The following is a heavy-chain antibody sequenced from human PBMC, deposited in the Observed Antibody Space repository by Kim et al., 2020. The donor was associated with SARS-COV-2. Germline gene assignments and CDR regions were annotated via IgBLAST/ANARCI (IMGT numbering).Heavy chain of an antibody. D-gene: IGHD6-13*01. CDR3: TSVPPYSNSWCAAFD. V-gene: IGHV3-73*01. J-gene: IGHJ3*02. Sequence: GGSLRLSCAASGFTFSDSAMYWVRQASGKGLEWVGRIRSKANSYATAYDVSVKGRFIISRDDSKNTAYRQMNSLKTEDTAIYYCTSVPPYSNSWCAAFD. CDR1: GFTFSDSA. CDR2: IRSKANSYAT.